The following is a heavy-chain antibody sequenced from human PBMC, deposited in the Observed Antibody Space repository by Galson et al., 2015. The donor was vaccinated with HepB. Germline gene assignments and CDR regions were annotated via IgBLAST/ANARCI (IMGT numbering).Heavy chain of an antibody. J-gene: IGHJ4*02. D-gene: IGHD3-3*01. CDR3: AKEGTLVLTPILIDY. Sequence: SLRLSCAASGFTFSSYAMSWVRQAPGKGLEWVSAISGSDTSTYYADSVKGRFTISRDNSKSTLYLHMNSLRADGTAVYYCAKEGTLVLTPILIDYWGQGTLVTVSS. V-gene: IGHV3-23*01. CDR2: ISGSDTST. CDR1: GFTFSSYA.